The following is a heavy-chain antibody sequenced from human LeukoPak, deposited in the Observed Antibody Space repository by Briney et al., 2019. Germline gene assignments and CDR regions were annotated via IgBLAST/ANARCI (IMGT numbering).Heavy chain of an antibody. J-gene: IGHJ4*02. V-gene: IGHV4-59*01. D-gene: IGHD2-2*01. CDR2: IYYSGST. Sequence: PSETLSLTCTVSGGSISSYYWSWLRQPPGKGLEWIGYIYYSGSTNYNPSLTSRVTISVDTSKNQFSLKLSSVTSADTAVYYCARVQSYCSSTSCYQYVDYGGQGTLVTVSS. CDR1: GGSISSYY. CDR3: ARVQSYCSSTSCYQYVDY.